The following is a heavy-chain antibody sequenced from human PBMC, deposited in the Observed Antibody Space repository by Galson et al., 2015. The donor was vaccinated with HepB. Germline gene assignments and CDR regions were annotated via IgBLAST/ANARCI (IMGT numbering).Heavy chain of an antibody. CDR3: ARGSTYSSSWLRLGYFDL. V-gene: IGHV4-34*01. D-gene: IGHD6-13*01. CDR2: INHSGST. Sequence: SETLSLTCAVYGGSFSDYYWRWIRQPPGKGLEWIGEINHSGSTNYNPSLNSRVTISVDTSKNQFSLKLRSVTAADTAVYYCARGSTYSSSWLRLGYFDLWGRGTLVTVSS. J-gene: IGHJ2*01. CDR1: GGSFSDYY.